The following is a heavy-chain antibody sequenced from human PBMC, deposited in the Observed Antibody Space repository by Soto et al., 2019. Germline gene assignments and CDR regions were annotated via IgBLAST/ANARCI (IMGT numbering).Heavy chain of an antibody. D-gene: IGHD3-3*01. CDR3: AKNADFWSCGMDV. Sequence: GGSLRLSCTASGFTISSYAMTWVRQSPGKGLEWVSIISSSGDGTYYVDSVKGRFTISRDNSRNTLNLQMNSLRAEDTAVYYCAKNADFWSCGMDVWGQGTTVTVSS. V-gene: IGHV3-23*01. CDR1: GFTISSYA. CDR2: ISSSGDGT. J-gene: IGHJ6*01.